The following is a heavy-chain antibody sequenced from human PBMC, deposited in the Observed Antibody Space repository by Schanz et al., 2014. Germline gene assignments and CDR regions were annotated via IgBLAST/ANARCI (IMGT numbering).Heavy chain of an antibody. V-gene: IGHV4-4*07. CDR1: GDSISSYS. D-gene: IGHD5-18*01. CDR3: ARGNDIQVWSLDY. J-gene: IGHJ4*02. CDR2: IYTSGAT. Sequence: QVQLQESGPGLVKPSETLSLTCTVSGDSISSYSWSWIRRPAGKGLEWIGRIYTSGATNYNPSLKSRLTMSVDPSKNRFSLKLRSVPAADTAVYYCARGNDIQVWSLDYWGQGTLVTVSS.